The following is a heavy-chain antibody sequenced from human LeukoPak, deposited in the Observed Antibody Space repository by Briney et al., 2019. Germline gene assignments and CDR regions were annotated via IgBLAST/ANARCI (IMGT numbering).Heavy chain of an antibody. V-gene: IGHV4-4*09. CDR1: GVSISPYY. CDR2: IHTSVSN. J-gene: IGHJ3*01. CDR3: ARLSAAVHLVAFDL. Sequence: PSETLSLTCAVSGVSISPYYWAWIRQPPGEGLEWIGYIHTSVSNNQYPSLKSLVTISVDKSKNLFSLRLTSVTAADTAVYYCARLSAAVHLVAFDLWGQGTMVTVSS. D-gene: IGHD2-15*01.